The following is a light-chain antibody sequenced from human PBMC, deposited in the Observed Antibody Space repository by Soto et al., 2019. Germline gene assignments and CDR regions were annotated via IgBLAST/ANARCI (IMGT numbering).Light chain of an antibody. J-gene: IGLJ3*02. CDR1: SSNIGSNY. CDR3: AAWDDSLSGLWV. V-gene: IGLV1-47*01. CDR2: RNN. Sequence: QSVLTQPPSASGTPEQRVTISCSGSSSNIGSNYVYWYQQLPGTAPKLIIYRNNQRPSGVPDRFSGSKSGTSASLAISGLRSEDEADYYCAAWDDSLSGLWVFGGGTKLTVL.